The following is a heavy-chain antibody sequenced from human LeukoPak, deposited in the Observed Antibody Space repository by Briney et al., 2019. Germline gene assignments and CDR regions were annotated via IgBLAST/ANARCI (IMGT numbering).Heavy chain of an antibody. CDR3: ARDGYPGGDY. J-gene: IGHJ4*02. D-gene: IGHD3-22*01. CDR2: ISDTGHAI. V-gene: IGHV3-48*02. Sequence: GGSPRLSCAVSGFTFSDYSMDWVRQAPGKGPEWVSYISDTGHAIYYADSVKGRFIISRDNARNSLYLQMNSLRDEDTAVYCCARDGYPGGDYWGQGTLVTVSS. CDR1: GFTFSDYS.